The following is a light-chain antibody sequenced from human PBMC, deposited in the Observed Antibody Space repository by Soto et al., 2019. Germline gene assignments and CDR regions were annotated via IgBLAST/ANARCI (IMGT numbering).Light chain of an antibody. J-gene: IGLJ2*01. CDR1: SSNIGNNY. CDR2: RNN. V-gene: IGLV1-47*01. Sequence: QSVLTQPPSASGTPGKRVTISCSGTSSNIGNNYVCWYQHLPGTAPKLLIYRNNQRPSGVPDRFSGSKSGTSASLAISGLRSDDEADYYCAAWDDSLSGVVFGGGTKVTVL. CDR3: AAWDDSLSGVV.